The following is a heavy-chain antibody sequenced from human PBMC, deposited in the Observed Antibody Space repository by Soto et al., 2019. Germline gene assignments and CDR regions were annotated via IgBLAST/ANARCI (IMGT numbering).Heavy chain of an antibody. CDR2: ISAYNDYT. CDR3: ARGGYYDKVWGKMNYYGLDV. CDR1: GYTFIRYG. J-gene: IGHJ6*02. D-gene: IGHD3-16*01. V-gene: IGHV1-18*01. Sequence: QVRLVQSAAEVKKPGASVKVSCKASGYTFIRYGITWVRQAPGQGLEWMGWISAYNDYTNYAQKLQGRVTMTTHTSTSTVYMELRSLRSDDTAVYYCARGGYYDKVWGKMNYYGLDVWGQGTTVTVSS.